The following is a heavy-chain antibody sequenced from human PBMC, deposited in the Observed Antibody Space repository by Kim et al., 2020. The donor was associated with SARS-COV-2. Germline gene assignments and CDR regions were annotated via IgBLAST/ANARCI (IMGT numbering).Heavy chain of an antibody. CDR3: ARGQLRFLEWLSNGRGYYYYYGMDV. Sequence: SVKVSCKASGGTFSSYAISWVRQAPGQGLEWMGGIIPIFGTANYAQKFQGRVTITADESTSTAYMELSSLRSEDTAVYYCARGQLRFLEWLSNGRGYYYYYGMDVWGQGTTVTVSS. V-gene: IGHV1-69*13. CDR2: IIPIFGTA. CDR1: GGTFSSYA. D-gene: IGHD3-3*01. J-gene: IGHJ6*02.